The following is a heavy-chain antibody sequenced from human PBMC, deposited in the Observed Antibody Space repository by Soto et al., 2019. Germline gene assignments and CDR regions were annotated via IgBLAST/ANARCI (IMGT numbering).Heavy chain of an antibody. Sequence: GGSLRLSCAASGFTFSSYSMNWVRQAPGKGLEWVSSISSSSSYIYYAGSVKGRFTISRDNAKNSLYLQMNSLRAEDTAVYYCARDDHSNYYYGMDVWGQGTTVTVSS. J-gene: IGHJ6*02. CDR1: GFTFSSYS. V-gene: IGHV3-21*01. D-gene: IGHD4-4*01. CDR3: ARDDHSNYYYGMDV. CDR2: ISSSSSYI.